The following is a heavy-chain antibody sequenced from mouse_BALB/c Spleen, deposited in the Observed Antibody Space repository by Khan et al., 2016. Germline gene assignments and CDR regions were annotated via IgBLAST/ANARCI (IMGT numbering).Heavy chain of an antibody. Sequence: VQLKQSGPGLVKPSQSLSLTCTVTGYSITSDYAWNWIRQFPGNKLEWMGYISYSGSTSYNPSLKSRISITRDTSKNQFFLQLNSVTTEDTATYYCASDYYGSSYFDYWGQGTTLTVSS. V-gene: IGHV3-2*02. D-gene: IGHD1-1*01. CDR3: ASDYYGSSYFDY. J-gene: IGHJ2*01. CDR1: GYSITSDYA. CDR2: ISYSGST.